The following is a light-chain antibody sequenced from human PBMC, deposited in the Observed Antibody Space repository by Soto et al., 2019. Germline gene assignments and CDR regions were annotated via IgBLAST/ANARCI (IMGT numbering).Light chain of an antibody. CDR3: QQYYSTPLI. V-gene: IGKV4-1*01. Sequence: DIVMTQSPDSLAVYLGERATINCKSSQSVLYSSNNKNYLAWYQQKPGQPPKLLIYWASTRESGVPDRFSGSGSGTDFTLTISSLQAEDVAVYYCQQYYSTPLIFGPGTKVDIK. CDR1: QSVLYSSNNKNY. J-gene: IGKJ3*01. CDR2: WAS.